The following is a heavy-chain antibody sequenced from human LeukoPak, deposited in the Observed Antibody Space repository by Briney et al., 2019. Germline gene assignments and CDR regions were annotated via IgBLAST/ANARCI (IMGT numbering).Heavy chain of an antibody. CDR3: AHKIGRAFDI. CDR2: IYWDDDK. Sequence: KESGPTLVNPTQTLTLTCTFSGFSLSTSGVGVGWIRQPPGKALEWLALIYWDDDKRYSPSRKSRLTITKDTSKNQVVLTLTNMDHVDTATYYCAHKIGRAFDIWGQGTMVTVSS. J-gene: IGHJ3*02. V-gene: IGHV2-5*02. CDR1: GFSLSTSGVG.